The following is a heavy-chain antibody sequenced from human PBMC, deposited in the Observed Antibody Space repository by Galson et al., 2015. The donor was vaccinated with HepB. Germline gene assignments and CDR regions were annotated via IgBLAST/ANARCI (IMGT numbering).Heavy chain of an antibody. CDR2: IKEDGSEK. J-gene: IGHJ6*02. D-gene: IGHD3-10*01. CDR3: ARVKRGEWYSYYYYGMDV. V-gene: IGHV3-7*05. Sequence: SLRLSCAASGFISSMYWMNWVRQAPGKGLEWVANIKEDGSEKTYVDSVKGRFTISRDNAKNSLYLQMNSLRAEDTAVYYCARVKRGEWYSYYYYGMDVWGQGTMVTVSS. CDR1: GFISSMYW.